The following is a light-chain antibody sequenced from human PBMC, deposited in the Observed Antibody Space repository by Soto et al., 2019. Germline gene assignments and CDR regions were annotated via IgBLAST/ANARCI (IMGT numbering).Light chain of an antibody. CDR3: QQRSNWPSIT. CDR1: QSLSSN. J-gene: IGKJ5*01. V-gene: IGKV3-11*01. CDR2: DAS. Sequence: EIGMTQSPATLSVSPGERATLSCRASQSLSSNLAWYQQKPGQAPRLLIFDASTRATGIPARFSGSGSGTDFTLTISSLEPEDFAVYYCQQRSNWPSITFGQGTRLEIK.